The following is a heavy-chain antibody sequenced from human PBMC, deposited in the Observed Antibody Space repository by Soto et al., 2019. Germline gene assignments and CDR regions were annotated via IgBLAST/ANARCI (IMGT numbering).Heavy chain of an antibody. D-gene: IGHD5-18*01. V-gene: IGHV4-30-4*01. CDR2: IYYSGST. CDR3: ARDRWDTAMVNYYYGMDV. J-gene: IGHJ6*02. Sequence: PSETLSLTCTVSGGSISSGDYYWSWIRQPPGKGLEWIGYIYYSGSTYYNPSLKSRVTISVDTSKNQFSLKLSSVTAADTDVYYCARDRWDTAMVNYYYGMDVWGQGTTVTV. CDR1: GGSISSGDYY.